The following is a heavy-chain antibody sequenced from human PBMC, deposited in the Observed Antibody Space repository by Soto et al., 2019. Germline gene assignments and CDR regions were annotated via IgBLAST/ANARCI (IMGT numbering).Heavy chain of an antibody. CDR3: VKGSATSRPYYFDY. J-gene: IGHJ4*02. CDR1: GFRFSNYA. CDR2: IIGAGDDT. Sequence: GGSLRLSCAASGFRFSNYAMSWVRQAPGKGLEWVSAIIGAGDDTFHADSVKGRLTISRDNAKNTLFLQMNSLRADDTALYYCVKGSATSRPYYFDYWGQGTLVTVSS. V-gene: IGHV3-23*01.